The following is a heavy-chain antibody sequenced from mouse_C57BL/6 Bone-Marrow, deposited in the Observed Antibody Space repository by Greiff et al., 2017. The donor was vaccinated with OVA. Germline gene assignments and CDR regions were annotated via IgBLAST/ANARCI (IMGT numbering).Heavy chain of an antibody. Sequence: QVQLQQPGAELVMPGASVKLSCKASGYTFTSYWMHWVKQRPGQGLEWIGEIDPSDSYTNYNQKFKGKSTLTVDKSSSTAYMQLSSLTSEDSAVYYCARSGFPPFAYWGQGTLVTVSA. D-gene: IGHD3-1*01. J-gene: IGHJ3*01. CDR1: GYTFTSYW. V-gene: IGHV1-69*01. CDR2: IDPSDSYT. CDR3: ARSGFPPFAY.